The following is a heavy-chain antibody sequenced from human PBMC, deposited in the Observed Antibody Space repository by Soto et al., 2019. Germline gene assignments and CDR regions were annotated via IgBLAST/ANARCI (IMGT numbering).Heavy chain of an antibody. CDR3: ARGGYVTWLRVYDYYGMDV. CDR1: RYTFTRYD. Sequence: GASAKVSCKASRYTFTRYDSNWARQATGQGLEWMGWMNPNSGNTGYAQKFQGRVTMTRNTSISTAYMELSSLRSEDTAVYYCARGGYVTWLRVYDYYGMDVWGQGTTVTVSS. V-gene: IGHV1-8*01. D-gene: IGHD5-12*01. J-gene: IGHJ6*02. CDR2: MNPNSGNT.